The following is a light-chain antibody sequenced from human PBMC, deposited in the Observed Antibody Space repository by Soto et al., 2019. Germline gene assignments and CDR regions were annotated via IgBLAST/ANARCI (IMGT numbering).Light chain of an antibody. CDR1: QSVSSF. Sequence: EIVLTQSPATLSLSPGERATLSCRASQSVSSFLAWYQQIPGQAPRLLIYDASNRATGIPARFSGSGSGTDFTLTSSSLEPEAFAVYYCHQRTDWTITFGQGTRLEIK. CDR2: DAS. V-gene: IGKV3-11*01. J-gene: IGKJ5*01. CDR3: HQRTDWTIT.